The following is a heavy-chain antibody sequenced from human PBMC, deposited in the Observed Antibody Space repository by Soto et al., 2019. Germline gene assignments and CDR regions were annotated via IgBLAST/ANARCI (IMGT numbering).Heavy chain of an antibody. CDR1: GGSFSGYY. Sequence: SETLSLTCAVYGGSFSGYYWSWIRQPPGKGLEWIGEINHSGSTNYNPSLKSRVTISVDTSKNQFSLKLSSVTAADTAVYYCARDLSAMDRSLDYWGQGTLVTVSS. J-gene: IGHJ4*02. V-gene: IGHV4-34*01. CDR3: ARDLSAMDRSLDY. CDR2: INHSGST. D-gene: IGHD2-2*03.